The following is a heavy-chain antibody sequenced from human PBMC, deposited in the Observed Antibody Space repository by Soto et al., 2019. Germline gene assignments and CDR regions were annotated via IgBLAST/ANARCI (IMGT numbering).Heavy chain of an antibody. CDR3: ARDYDFWSGYSYYMDV. CDR1: GFTFSSYS. Sequence: GGSLRLSCAASGFTFSSYSMNWVRQAPGKGLEWVSYISSSSSTIYYADSVKGRFTISRDNAKNSLYLQMNSLRAEDTAVYYCARDYDFWSGYSYYMDVWGKGTTVTVSS. V-gene: IGHV3-48*01. D-gene: IGHD3-3*01. CDR2: ISSSSSTI. J-gene: IGHJ6*03.